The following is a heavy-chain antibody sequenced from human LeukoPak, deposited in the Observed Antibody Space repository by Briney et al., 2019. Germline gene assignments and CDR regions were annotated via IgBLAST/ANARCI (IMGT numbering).Heavy chain of an antibody. CDR1: GFXFSSYG. CDR2: ISYDGSNK. CDR3: AKDVLRFLEWLPDY. Sequence: GRSLRLSCAASGFXFSSYGIHWVRQAPGKGLEWVAVISYDGSNKYYADSVKGRFTMSRDNSKNTLYLQMNSLRAEDTAVYYCAKDVLRFLEWLPDYWGQGTLVTVSS. D-gene: IGHD3-3*01. J-gene: IGHJ4*02. V-gene: IGHV3-30*18.